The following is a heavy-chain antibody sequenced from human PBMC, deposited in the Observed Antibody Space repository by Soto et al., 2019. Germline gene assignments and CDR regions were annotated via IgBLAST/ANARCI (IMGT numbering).Heavy chain of an antibody. V-gene: IGHV3-23*01. D-gene: IGHD3-16*01. Sequence: GGSLRLSCAASGFTFSTYTMSWVRQAPGRGLEWVSTLSRSGTTYYADPVKGRFTISRDNSKNTLYLQMSSLRAEDTAIYYCAREIWGGRLDYWGQGTLVTVSS. J-gene: IGHJ4*02. CDR2: LSRSGTT. CDR3: AREIWGGRLDY. CDR1: GFTFSTYT.